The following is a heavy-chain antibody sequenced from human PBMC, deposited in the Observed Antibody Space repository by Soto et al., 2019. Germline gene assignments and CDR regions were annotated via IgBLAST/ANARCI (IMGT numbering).Heavy chain of an antibody. V-gene: IGHV4-39*01. Sequence: SETLSLTCTVSGGSISSTSYYWGWIRQPPGKGMEWIGSIYXSGSNYYNLSLKSRVTVSGEXSKNQFALKMSSVTAADTAVYYCERGSRRWSTTPSERLNWLDPWGQGTLVTVSS. CDR2: IYXSGSN. D-gene: IGHD1-1*01. CDR3: ERGSRRWSTTPSERLNWLDP. J-gene: IGHJ5*02. CDR1: GGSISSTSYY.